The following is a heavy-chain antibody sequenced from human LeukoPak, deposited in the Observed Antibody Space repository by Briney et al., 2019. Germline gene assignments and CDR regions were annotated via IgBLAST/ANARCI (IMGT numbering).Heavy chain of an antibody. D-gene: IGHD3-22*01. CDR3: ARGDYYDSSGYLNWFDP. V-gene: IGHV4-30-4*01. Sequence: PSETLSLTCTVSGGSISSGDYYWSWIRQPPGKGLEWIGYIYYSGSTYYNPSLKSRVTISVDTSKNQFSPKLSSVTAADTAVYYCARGDYYDSSGYLNWFDPWGQGTLVTVSS. CDR2: IYYSGST. J-gene: IGHJ5*02. CDR1: GGSISSGDYY.